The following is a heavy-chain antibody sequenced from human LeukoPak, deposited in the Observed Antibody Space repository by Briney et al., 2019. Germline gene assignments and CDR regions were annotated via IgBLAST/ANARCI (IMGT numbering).Heavy chain of an antibody. J-gene: IGHJ6*03. CDR2: IYTSGST. Sequence: SETLSLTCTVSGGSISSYYWSWIRQPAGKGLEWIGRIYTSGSTSYNPSLKSRVTISVDTSKNQFSLKLSSVTAADTAVYYCARARYYSERYYYYYMDVWGKGTTVTVSS. D-gene: IGHD2-21*01. V-gene: IGHV4-4*07. CDR3: ARARYYSERYYYYYMDV. CDR1: GGSISSYY.